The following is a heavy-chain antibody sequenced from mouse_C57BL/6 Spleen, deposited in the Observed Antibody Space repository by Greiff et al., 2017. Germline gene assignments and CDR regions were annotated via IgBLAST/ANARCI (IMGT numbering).Heavy chain of an antibody. CDR2: ISSGSSTI. V-gene: IGHV5-17*01. Sequence: EVMLVESGGGLVKPGGSLKLSCAASGFTFSDYGMHWVRQAPEKGLEWVAYISSGSSTIYYADTVKGRFTISRDNAKNTLFLQMTSLRSEDTAMYYCARPYYSNYDYAMDYWGQGTSVTVSS. J-gene: IGHJ4*01. CDR1: GFTFSDYG. CDR3: ARPYYSNYDYAMDY. D-gene: IGHD2-5*01.